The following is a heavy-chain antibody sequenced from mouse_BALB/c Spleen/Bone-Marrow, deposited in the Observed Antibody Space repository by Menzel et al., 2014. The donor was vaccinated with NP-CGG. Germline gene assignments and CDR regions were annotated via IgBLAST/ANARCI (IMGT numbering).Heavy chain of an antibody. D-gene: IGHD2-12*01. J-gene: IGHJ4*01. V-gene: IGHV1S81*02. CDR2: INPSNGGT. Sequence: VQLQQSGAELVKPGASVKLSCKASGYTFTSYYMYWVKPRPGQGLEWIGEINPSNGGTNFNEKFKSKATLTVDKSSSTAYMQLSSLTSEDSAVYYCTRSRRAMDYWGQGTSVTVSS. CDR1: GYTFTSYY. CDR3: TRSRRAMDY.